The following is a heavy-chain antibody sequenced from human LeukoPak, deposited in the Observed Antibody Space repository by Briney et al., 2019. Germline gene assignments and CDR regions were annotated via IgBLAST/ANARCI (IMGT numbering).Heavy chain of an antibody. D-gene: IGHD2-21*01. CDR1: GGSFSGYY. V-gene: IGHV4-34*01. CDR2: INHSGST. J-gene: IGHJ4*02. CDR3: ARMVGIVDY. Sequence: SETLSLTCAVYGGSFSGYYWSWIRQPPGKGLEWIGEINHSGSTNYNPSLKSRVTISVDTSKNQFSPKLSSVTAADTAVYYCARMVGIVDYWGQGTLVTVSS.